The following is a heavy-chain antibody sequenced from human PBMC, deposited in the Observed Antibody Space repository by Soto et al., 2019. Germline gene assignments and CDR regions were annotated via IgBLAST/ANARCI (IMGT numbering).Heavy chain of an antibody. CDR2: IIPIFGTA. D-gene: IGHD2-21*02. CDR3: AGLGGNSGVVAYYFDY. V-gene: IGHV1-69*01. Sequence: QVQLVQSGAEVKKPGSSVKVSCKASGGTFSSYAISWVRQAPGQGLEWMGGIIPIFGTANYAQKVQGRVTITADESTSTAYMELSSLRSEDTAVYYCAGLGGNSGVVAYYFDYWGQGTLVTVSS. CDR1: GGTFSSYA. J-gene: IGHJ4*02.